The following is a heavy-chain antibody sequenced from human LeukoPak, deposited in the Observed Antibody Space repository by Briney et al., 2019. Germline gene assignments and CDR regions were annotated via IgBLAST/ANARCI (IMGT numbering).Heavy chain of an antibody. D-gene: IGHD3-10*01. J-gene: IGHJ4*02. CDR1: GDSFSSGDYY. CDR3: ARPDVGSFSSGSYYKV. CDR2: LFYDVNT. Sequence: SETLSLTCTVSGDSFSSGDYYWAWIRHPPGKGPQWIGSLFYDVNTYYNPSLASRATISVDTSKNHFFLRLSSVTAADTATYYCARPDVGSFSSGSYYKVWGQGTLVTVSS. V-gene: IGHV4-39*02.